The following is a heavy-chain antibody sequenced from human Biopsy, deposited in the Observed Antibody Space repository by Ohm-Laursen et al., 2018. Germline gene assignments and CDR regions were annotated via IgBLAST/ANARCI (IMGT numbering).Heavy chain of an antibody. CDR1: GGSISSYY. Sequence: SQTLSLTCSVSGGSISSYYWNWIRQPPGKGLEWIGFIYYTGTTNYNPSLKSRITISVDTSKNQFSLKLSSVTAADTAVYYCAGLVTGFIDPWGQGTLVTVSS. D-gene: IGHD3-9*01. J-gene: IGHJ5*02. V-gene: IGHV4-59*12. CDR3: AGLVTGFIDP. CDR2: IYYTGTT.